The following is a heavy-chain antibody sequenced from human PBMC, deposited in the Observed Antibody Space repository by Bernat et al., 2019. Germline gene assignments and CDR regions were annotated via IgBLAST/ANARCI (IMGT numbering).Heavy chain of an antibody. D-gene: IGHD6-13*01. CDR1: GFTFSSYA. CDR3: AKDWTAAGISPFDY. V-gene: IGHV3-23*01. CDR2: ISGSGGST. J-gene: IGHJ4*02. Sequence: EVQLLESGGGLVQPGGSLRLSCAASGFTFSSYAMSWVRQAPGKGLEWVSAISGSGGSTYYADSVKGRFTISRDSSKNTLYLQMNSLRAEDTAVYDCAKDWTAAGISPFDYWGQGTLVTVSS.